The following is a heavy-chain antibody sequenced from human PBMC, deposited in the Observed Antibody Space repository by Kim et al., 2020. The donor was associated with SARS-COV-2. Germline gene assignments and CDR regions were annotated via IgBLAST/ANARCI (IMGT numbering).Heavy chain of an antibody. D-gene: IGHD3-10*01. Sequence: GGSLRLSCAASGFTFSSYAMSWVRQAPGKGLEWVSAISGSGGSTYYADSVKGRFTISRDNSKNTLYLQMNSLRAEDTAVYYCAKGLGRLLTMVQRGYDYWGQGTLVTVSS. CDR1: GFTFSSYA. CDR3: AKGLGRLLTMVQRGYDY. J-gene: IGHJ4*02. V-gene: IGHV3-23*01. CDR2: ISGSGGST.